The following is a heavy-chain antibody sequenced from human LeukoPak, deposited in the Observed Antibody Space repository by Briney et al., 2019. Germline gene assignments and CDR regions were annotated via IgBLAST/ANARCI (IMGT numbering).Heavy chain of an antibody. CDR1: GYTFTGYY. CDR2: INPNSGGT. CDR3: ARDVWGRDGYNYFDY. V-gene: IGHV1-2*02. J-gene: IGHJ4*02. D-gene: IGHD5-24*01. Sequence: ASVKVSCKASGYTFTGYYIHWVRQAPGQGLEWMGWINPNSGGTNYAQKFQGRVTMTRDTSISTAYMELSRLRSDDTAVYYCARDVWGRDGYNYFDYWGQGTLVTVSS.